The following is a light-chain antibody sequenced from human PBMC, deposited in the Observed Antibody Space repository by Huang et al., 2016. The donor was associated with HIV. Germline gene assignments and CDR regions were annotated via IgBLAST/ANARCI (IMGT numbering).Light chain of an antibody. CDR2: WAS. CDR1: QSVLHSSNNKNY. V-gene: IGKV4-1*01. Sequence: DIAMTQSPDSLAVSLGERTTINCKSSQSVLHSSNNKNYLTWYQQKPGQPPKLLIYWASTRESGGPDRFSGSGSETDFTLTISSLQAEDVAVYYCQQYYSTPYTFGQGTKLEIK. J-gene: IGKJ2*01. CDR3: QQYYSTPYT.